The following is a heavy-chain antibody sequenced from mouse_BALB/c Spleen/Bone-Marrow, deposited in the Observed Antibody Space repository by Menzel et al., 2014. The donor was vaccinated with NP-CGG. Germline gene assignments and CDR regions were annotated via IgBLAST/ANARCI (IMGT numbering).Heavy chain of an antibody. CDR1: GYTFTSSW. D-gene: IGHD4-1*01. CDR2: IHPNSGNT. J-gene: IGHJ2*01. Sequence: VQLQQSGSVLVRPGASVKLSCKASGYTFTSSWMHWAKQRPGQGLEWTGEIHPNSGNTNYNEKFKGKATLTADTSSSTAYVDLSSLTSEDSAVYYCARSGFDYWGQGTTLTVSS. CDR3: ARSGFDY. V-gene: IGHV1S130*01.